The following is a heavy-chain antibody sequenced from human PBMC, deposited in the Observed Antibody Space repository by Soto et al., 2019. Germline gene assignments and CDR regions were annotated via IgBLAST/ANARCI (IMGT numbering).Heavy chain of an antibody. J-gene: IGHJ6*02. CDR2: ISGSGGST. CDR1: GFTFSSYA. V-gene: IGHV3-23*01. Sequence: EVQLLESGGGLVQPGGSLRLSCAASGFTFSSYAMSWVRQAPGKGLEWVSAISGSGGSTYYADSVKGRFTISRDNSKNTLYLQMNSLRAEDTAVYYCAKDLGYNWNRLYYYYGMDVWGQGTTVTVSS. D-gene: IGHD1-1*01. CDR3: AKDLGYNWNRLYYYYGMDV.